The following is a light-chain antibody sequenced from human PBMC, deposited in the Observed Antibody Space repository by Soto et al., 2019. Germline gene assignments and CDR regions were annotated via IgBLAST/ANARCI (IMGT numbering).Light chain of an antibody. CDR2: AAS. CDR1: QTISSY. CDR3: QQSHSIPYT. Sequence: GDRVTLTCRASQTISSYLNWYQQKPGKAPKLLIYAASSLQSGVPSRFSGSGSGTDFTLTISSLQPEDFATYYCQQSHSIPYTFGQGTKLEIK. J-gene: IGKJ2*01. V-gene: IGKV1-39*01.